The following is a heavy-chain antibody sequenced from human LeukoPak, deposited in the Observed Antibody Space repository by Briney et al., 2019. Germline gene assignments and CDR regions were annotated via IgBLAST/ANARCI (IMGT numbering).Heavy chain of an antibody. V-gene: IGHV3-23*01. Sequence: RGCLRLPCAASGFTLSRFAMTWVRQAPGKGLEWVPHIYGSVGNTHYADSVECRFTISRDNSTNTLYLQLNSLRAEDTALYYCAKKGGIYGYHYVYYDYWGQGTLVTVSS. D-gene: IGHD5/OR15-5a*01. J-gene: IGHJ4*02. CDR3: AKKGGIYGYHYVYYDY. CDR2: IYGSVGNT. CDR1: GFTLSRFA.